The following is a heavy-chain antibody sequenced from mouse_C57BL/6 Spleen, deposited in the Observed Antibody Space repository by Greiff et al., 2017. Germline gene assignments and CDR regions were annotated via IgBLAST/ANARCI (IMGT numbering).Heavy chain of an antibody. Sequence: VQLQPSGAELVRPGSSVQMSCKTSGYTFPSYGINWVKQRPGHGLEWIGDIYIGNGYTEYNEKFKGKATLTSDTSSSPAYMQLSSLTSDDSAIYFCAREELRYQSWYFDVWGTGTTVTVSS. CDR1: GYTFPSYG. CDR3: AREELRYQSWYFDV. D-gene: IGHD1-1*01. J-gene: IGHJ1*03. CDR2: IYIGNGYT. V-gene: IGHV1-58*01.